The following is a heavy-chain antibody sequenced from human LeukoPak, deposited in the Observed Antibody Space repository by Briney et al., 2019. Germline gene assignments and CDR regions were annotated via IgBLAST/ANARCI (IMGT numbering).Heavy chain of an antibody. Sequence: GGSLRLSCVVSGFTFSSYAMSWVRQAPGKGLEWVSAISGSGGSTYYADSVKGRFTISRDNSKNTLYLQMNSLRAEDTAVYYCANMRFYQLLYGWFDPWGQGTLVTVSS. D-gene: IGHD2-2*02. CDR2: ISGSGGST. J-gene: IGHJ5*02. CDR3: ANMRFYQLLYGWFDP. V-gene: IGHV3-23*01. CDR1: GFTFSSYA.